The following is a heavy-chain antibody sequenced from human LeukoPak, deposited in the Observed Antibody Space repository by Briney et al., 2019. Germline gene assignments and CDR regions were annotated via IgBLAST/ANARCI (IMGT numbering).Heavy chain of an antibody. Sequence: GGSLRLSCEASGFTFRNYGMHWVRQAPGKGLDWVGVIWFDGSNRYYADSVKGRFTISRDDSKNTLYLQVNSVRAEDTAVYYCARDTSGYYDYWGQGALVTVSS. V-gene: IGHV3-33*01. J-gene: IGHJ4*02. CDR2: IWFDGSNR. D-gene: IGHD2-15*01. CDR3: ARDTSGYYDY. CDR1: GFTFRNYG.